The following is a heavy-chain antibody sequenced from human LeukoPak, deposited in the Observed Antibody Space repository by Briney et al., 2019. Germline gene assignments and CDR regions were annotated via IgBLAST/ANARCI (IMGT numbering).Heavy chain of an antibody. CDR2: ISWNSGSI. J-gene: IGHJ3*02. V-gene: IGHV3-9*03. CDR3: AKDISWRYSGSRGAFDI. D-gene: IGHD1-26*01. CDR1: GFTFDDYA. Sequence: GGSLRLSCAASGFTFDDYAMHWVRQAPGKGLEWVSGISWNSGSIGYADSVKGRFTISRDNAKNSLYLQMNSLRAEDMALYYCAKDISWRYSGSRGAFDIWGQGTMVTVSS.